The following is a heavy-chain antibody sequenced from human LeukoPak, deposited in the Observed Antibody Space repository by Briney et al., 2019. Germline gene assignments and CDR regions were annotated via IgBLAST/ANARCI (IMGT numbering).Heavy chain of an antibody. J-gene: IGHJ4*02. CDR1: GFTFSSYS. CDR2: ISSISGTI. D-gene: IGHD5-18*01. CDR3: ARDHNYAFDY. Sequence: GGSLRLSCAASGFTFSSYSMNWVRQAPGKGLKWVSYISSISGTINYADSVKGRFTISGDNARNSLFLQMNSLRAEDTAVYYCARDHNYAFDYWGQGTLVTVSS. V-gene: IGHV3-48*01.